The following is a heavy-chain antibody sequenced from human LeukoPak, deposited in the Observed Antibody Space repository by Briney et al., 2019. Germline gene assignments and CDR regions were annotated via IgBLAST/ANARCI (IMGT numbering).Heavy chain of an antibody. V-gene: IGHV3-9*01. J-gene: IGHJ4*02. CDR2: ISWNSGSI. D-gene: IGHD2-8*01. CDR1: GFTFDDYA. Sequence: PGRSLRLSCAASGFTFDDYAMHWVRQAPGKGLEWVSGISWNSGSIGYADSVKGRFTISRDNAKNSLYPQMNSLRAEDTALYYCAKDTCTNGVCYPDYWGQGTLVTVSS. CDR3: AKDTCTNGVCYPDY.